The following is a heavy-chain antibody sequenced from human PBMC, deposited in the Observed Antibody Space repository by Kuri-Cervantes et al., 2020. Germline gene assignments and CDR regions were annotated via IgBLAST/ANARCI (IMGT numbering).Heavy chain of an antibody. V-gene: IGHV2-70*01. CDR3: ARMVNGDYLQKRDYYGMDV. D-gene: IGHD4-17*01. J-gene: IGHJ6*02. Sequence: SGPTLVKPTQTLTLTCTFSGFSLSTSGVGVSWIRQPPGKALEWLALIDWDDDKYYSTSLKTRLTISKDTSKNQVVLTMTNMDPVDTATYYCARMVNGDYLQKRDYYGMDVWGQGTTVTVSS. CDR2: IDWDDDK. CDR1: GFSLSTSGVG.